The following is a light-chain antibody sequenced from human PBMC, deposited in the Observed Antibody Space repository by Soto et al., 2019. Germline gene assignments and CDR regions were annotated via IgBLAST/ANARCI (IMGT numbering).Light chain of an antibody. CDR1: SSNIGAGYD. CDR3: QSYDSSLTDV. Sequence: QSVLTQPPSVSGAPGQRVTISCTGSSSNIGAGYDVHWYQQLPGTAPKLLIYGNNNRPSGVPDRFSGSKSGTSASLAITVLQAEDESDYYCQSYDSSLTDVFGTGTKVTVL. V-gene: IGLV1-40*01. CDR2: GNN. J-gene: IGLJ1*01.